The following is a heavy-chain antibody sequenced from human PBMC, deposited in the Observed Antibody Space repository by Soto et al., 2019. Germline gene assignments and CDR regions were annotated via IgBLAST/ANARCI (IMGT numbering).Heavy chain of an antibody. J-gene: IGHJ4*02. D-gene: IGHD6-6*01. CDR3: AHSRPPRLLDY. CDR2: IYWDDDK. V-gene: IGHV2-5*02. Sequence: QITLKESGPTLVKPTQTLTLTCTFSGFSLSTSGVGVGWIRQPPGKALEWLALIYWDDDKRYSSSLNNRLTITKDTSKNQVVLTMTNMDPVDTATYYCAHSRPPRLLDYWGQGTLVTVSS. CDR1: GFSLSTSGVG.